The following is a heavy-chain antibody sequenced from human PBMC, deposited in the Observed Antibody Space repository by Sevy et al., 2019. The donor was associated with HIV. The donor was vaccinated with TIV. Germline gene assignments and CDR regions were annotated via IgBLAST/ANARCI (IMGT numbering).Heavy chain of an antibody. CDR1: GFTLSNYW. D-gene: IGHD1-26*01. CDR3: ARDLFSGSYYENY. J-gene: IGHJ4*02. Sequence: GGSLRLSCAASGFTLSNYWMSWVRQAPGKGLEWVANIIQDGSDKYAGDSVKCPFTISRDNAKNSLYLQMNSLRVEDTAVYYCARDLFSGSYYENYWGQGTLVTVSS. CDR2: IIQDGSDK. V-gene: IGHV3-7*01.